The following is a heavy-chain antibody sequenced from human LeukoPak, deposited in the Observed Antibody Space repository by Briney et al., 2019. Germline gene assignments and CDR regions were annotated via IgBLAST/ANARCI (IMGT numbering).Heavy chain of an antibody. J-gene: IGHJ4*02. CDR3: TTDLQWEFPPPGY. CDR1: GFSFNDAW. Sequence: PGGSLRLSCAASGFSFNDAWMSWVRQAPGKGLEWVGRIKRKTDGGTTDYAAPVKGRFTISRDDSKNTLYLQMNSLKPEDTTVYFCTTDLQWEFPPPGYWGQGTLVTVSS. CDR2: IKRKTDGGTT. V-gene: IGHV3-15*01. D-gene: IGHD3-10*01.